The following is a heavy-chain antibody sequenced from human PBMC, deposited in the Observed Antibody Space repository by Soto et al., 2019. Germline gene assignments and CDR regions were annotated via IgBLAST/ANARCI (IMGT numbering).Heavy chain of an antibody. CDR2: IWYDGSNK. D-gene: IGHD4-17*01. Sequence: GGSLRLSCAASGFTFSSYGMHWVRQAPGKGLEWVAVIWYDGSNKYYADSVKGRFTISRDNSKNTLYLQMNSLRAEDTAVYYCARDGRGIYGGPPYFDYWGQGTLVTVSS. V-gene: IGHV3-33*01. CDR1: GFTFSSYG. CDR3: ARDGRGIYGGPPYFDY. J-gene: IGHJ4*02.